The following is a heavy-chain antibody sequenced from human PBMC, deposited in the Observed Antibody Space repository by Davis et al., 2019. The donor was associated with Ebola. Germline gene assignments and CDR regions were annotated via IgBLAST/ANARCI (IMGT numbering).Heavy chain of an antibody. CDR1: GGSISSYY. CDR2: IYTSGST. V-gene: IGHV4-4*07. Sequence: PSETLSLTCTVSGGSISSYYWSWIRQPAGKGLEWIGRIYTSGSTNYNPSLKSRVTMSVDTSKNQFSLKLSSVTAADTAVYYCARDVAVPAAPNYMDVWGKGTTVTVSS. J-gene: IGHJ6*03. D-gene: IGHD2-2*01. CDR3: ARDVAVPAAPNYMDV.